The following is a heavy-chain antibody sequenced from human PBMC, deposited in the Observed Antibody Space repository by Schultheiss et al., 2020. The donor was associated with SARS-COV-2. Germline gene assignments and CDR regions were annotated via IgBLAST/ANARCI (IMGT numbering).Heavy chain of an antibody. CDR2: IWYDGSNK. CDR3: ARASSGYSSGWFSLGADYYYGMDV. J-gene: IGHJ6*02. CDR1: GFTFSSYG. Sequence: GESLKISCAASGFTFSSYGMHWVRQAPGKGLEWVAVIWYDGSNKYYADSVKGRFTISRDNSKNTLYLQMNSLRAEDTAVYYCARASSGYSSGWFSLGADYYYGMDVWGQGTTVTVSS. D-gene: IGHD6-19*01. V-gene: IGHV3-33*01.